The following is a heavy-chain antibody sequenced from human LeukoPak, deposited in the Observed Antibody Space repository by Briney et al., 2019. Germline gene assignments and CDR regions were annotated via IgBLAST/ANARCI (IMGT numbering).Heavy chain of an antibody. Sequence: SETLSLTCSVSGDSISSSGYYWGWIRQPPGKGLEWIGSMYYGGNTYYNASLKSRVTISVDTPKNLFSLKLNSVTAADTGVYYCARSKNGKCDYWGQGTLVTVSS. J-gene: IGHJ4*02. CDR3: ARSKNGKCDY. D-gene: IGHD1-26*01. CDR2: MYYGGNT. CDR1: GDSISSSGYY. V-gene: IGHV4-39*07.